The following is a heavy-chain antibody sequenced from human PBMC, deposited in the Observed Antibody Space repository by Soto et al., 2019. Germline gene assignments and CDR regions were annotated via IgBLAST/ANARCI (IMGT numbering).Heavy chain of an antibody. D-gene: IGHD1-7*01. CDR2: IYYSGTT. V-gene: IGHV4-28*03. Sequence: PSETLSLTCAVSGYSISSSNWWGWIRQPPGKGLEWIGYIYYSGTTYYNPSLKSRITMSVDTSKNHFSLKLTSVTAADTAVYYCARDVGAENYFDPWGQGTLVTVSS. CDR1: GYSISSSNW. CDR3: ARDVGAENYFDP. J-gene: IGHJ5*02.